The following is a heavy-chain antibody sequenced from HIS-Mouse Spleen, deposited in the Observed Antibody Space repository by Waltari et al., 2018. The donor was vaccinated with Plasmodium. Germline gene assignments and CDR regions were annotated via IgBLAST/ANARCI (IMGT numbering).Heavy chain of an antibody. D-gene: IGHD6-6*01. J-gene: IGHJ5*02. CDR2: IYYSGST. Sequence: QVQLQESGPGLVKPSETLSRTCTVSGGSISSYSSSWIRQPPGKGLEWIGYIYYSGSTNYNPSLKSRVTISVDTSKNQFSLKLSSVTAADTAVYYCARGPHPGIAARGFDPWGQGTLVTVSS. CDR1: GGSISSYS. V-gene: IGHV4-59*01. CDR3: ARGPHPGIAARGFDP.